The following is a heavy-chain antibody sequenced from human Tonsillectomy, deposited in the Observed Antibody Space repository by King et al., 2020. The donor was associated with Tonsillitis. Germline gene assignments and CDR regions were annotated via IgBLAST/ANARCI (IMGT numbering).Heavy chain of an antibody. Sequence: QLQESGPGLVKPSETLSLTCTVSGGSISTYYWSWIRQPPGKGLEWIGYIYYSGSTNYNSSLKSRVTISVDTSKNQFSLKLRSVTATDTAVYYCARGGEFGVLLYDYWGQGTLVTVYS. D-gene: IGHD3-10*01. CDR1: GGSISTYY. J-gene: IGHJ4*02. V-gene: IGHV4-59*01. CDR3: ARGGEFGVLLYDY. CDR2: IYYSGST.